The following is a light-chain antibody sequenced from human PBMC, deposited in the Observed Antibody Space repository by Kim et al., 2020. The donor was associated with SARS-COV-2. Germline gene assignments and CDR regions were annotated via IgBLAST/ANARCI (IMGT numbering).Light chain of an antibody. J-gene: IGLJ3*02. V-gene: IGLV1-40*01. CDR2: GYN. Sequence: QGVTISCTGTGSNTGARYDVHWYQNLPGPAPTLLIYGYNNRPSGVPARFSGSKSGTAASLAITGLQAEDEADYYCQSYDNSLSVWVFGGGTQLTVL. CDR3: QSYDNSLSVWV. CDR1: GSNTGARYD.